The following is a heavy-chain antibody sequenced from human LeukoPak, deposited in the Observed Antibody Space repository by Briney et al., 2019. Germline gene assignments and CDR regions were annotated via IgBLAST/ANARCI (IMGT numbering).Heavy chain of an antibody. CDR2: ISAYNGNT. J-gene: IGHJ4*02. D-gene: IGHD3-16*01. CDR3: ARGARPSYDYVRGSYFYY. V-gene: IGHV1-18*01. CDR1: GYTFTSYG. Sequence: ASVKVSCKASGYTFTSYGISWVRQAPGQGLEWMGWISAYNGNTNYAQKLQGRVTMTTDTSTSTAYMELRSLRSDDTAVYYCARGARPSYDYVRGSYFYYWGQGTLVTVSS.